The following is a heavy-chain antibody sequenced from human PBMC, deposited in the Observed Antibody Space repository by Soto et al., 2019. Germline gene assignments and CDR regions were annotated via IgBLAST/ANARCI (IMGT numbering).Heavy chain of an antibody. CDR3: TTRILCFYDSSGPHDAFDI. J-gene: IGHJ3*02. V-gene: IGHV3-15*01. CDR2: IKSKTDGGTT. CDR1: GFTFSNAW. D-gene: IGHD3-22*01. Sequence: AGSLSLSCAASGFTFSNAWMSWVCQAPGQGLEWVGRIKSKTDGGTTDYAPLVKGRFTISREDIKNTLYLQMNSLKTEDTAVYYCTTRILCFYDSSGPHDAFDIWGQGTMVTVSS.